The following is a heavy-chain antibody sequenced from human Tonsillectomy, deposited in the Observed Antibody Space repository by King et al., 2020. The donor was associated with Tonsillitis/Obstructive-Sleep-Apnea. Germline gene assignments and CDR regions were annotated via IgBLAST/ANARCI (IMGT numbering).Heavy chain of an antibody. CDR3: AREGGELSSSWGTFDY. D-gene: IGHD6-13*01. CDR2: IYYTGNT. CDR1: GGSITTYY. Sequence: LQLQESGPGLVKPSETLSLTCTVSGGSITTYYWSWIRQPPGKGLEWIGYIYYTGNTNYNPSLKSRVTISVDTSKNQFSLKLNSVTAADTAVYYCAREGGELSSSWGTFDYWGQGTLVTVSS. V-gene: IGHV4-59*01. J-gene: IGHJ4*02.